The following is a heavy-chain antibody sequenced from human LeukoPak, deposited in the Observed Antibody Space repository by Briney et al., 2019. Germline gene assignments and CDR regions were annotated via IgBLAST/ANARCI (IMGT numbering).Heavy chain of an antibody. CDR1: GGSISSDGYY. CDR2: IYYTGST. V-gene: IGHV4-31*03. J-gene: IGHJ5*02. D-gene: IGHD6-13*01. CDR3: ARGTGGAAAADFDP. Sequence: SQTLSLTCTVSGGSISSDGYYWSWTRQHPGKGLEWIGAIYYTGSTYYNPSLKSRATISVDTSKNHFSLKLTSVTAADTAVYYCARGTGGAAAADFDPWGQGTLVTVSS.